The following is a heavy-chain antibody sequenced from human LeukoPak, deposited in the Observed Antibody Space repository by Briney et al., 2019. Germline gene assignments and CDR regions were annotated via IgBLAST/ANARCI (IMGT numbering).Heavy chain of an antibody. D-gene: IGHD6-19*01. CDR3: ARDPSLALAGTPFDY. CDR1: GFTFSSYE. CDR2: ISNRGDST. J-gene: IGHJ4*02. V-gene: IGHV3-48*03. Sequence: PGGSLRLSCAASGFTFSSYEMNWLRQAPGKGPEWVSYISNRGDSTYYADSVKGRFTISRDNAKNLLYLQMNSLRADDTAVYYCARDPSLALAGTPFDYCGQGTRVTVSS.